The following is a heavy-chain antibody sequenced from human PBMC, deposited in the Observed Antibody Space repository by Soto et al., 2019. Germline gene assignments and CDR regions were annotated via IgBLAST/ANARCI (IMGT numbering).Heavy chain of an antibody. D-gene: IGHD2-2*01. J-gene: IGHJ6*02. V-gene: IGHV3-9*01. CDR3: AKEVGRSTSYYYGLDV. CDR1: GFTFDDYA. CDR2: IGWNSGII. Sequence: PGGSLRLSCAASGFTFDDYAMHWVRQAPGKGLEWVSGIGWNSGIIGYGDSVKGRFTISRDNAKTSLYLQMNSLRAEDTALYFCAKEVGRSTSYYYGLDVWGQGTTVTVS.